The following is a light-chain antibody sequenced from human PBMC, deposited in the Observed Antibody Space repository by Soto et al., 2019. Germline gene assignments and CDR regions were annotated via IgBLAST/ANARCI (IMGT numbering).Light chain of an antibody. CDR3: QSYASSLSAYV. V-gene: IGLV1-40*01. CDR2: GNN. Sequence: QSVLTQPPSASGAPGQRVTISCTGSSSNVGAGYDVHWYQQLPGTAPKLLINGNNNRPSGIPDRFSVSKSGSSASLAITGLQAEDEADYFCQSYASSLSAYVFGAGTKLTVL. J-gene: IGLJ1*01. CDR1: SSNVGAGYD.